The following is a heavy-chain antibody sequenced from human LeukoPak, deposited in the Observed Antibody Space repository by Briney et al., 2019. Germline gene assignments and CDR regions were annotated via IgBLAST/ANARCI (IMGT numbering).Heavy chain of an antibody. Sequence: GGSLRLSCAASGFTFSSYWMNWARQAPGKGLEWVAVIWYDGSNKYYADSVKGRFTISRDNSKNTLYLQMNSLRAEDTAVYYCAREEYSSSCFDYWGQGTLVTVSS. V-gene: IGHV3-33*08. CDR1: GFTFSSYW. D-gene: IGHD6-13*01. CDR3: AREEYSSSCFDY. J-gene: IGHJ4*02. CDR2: IWYDGSNK.